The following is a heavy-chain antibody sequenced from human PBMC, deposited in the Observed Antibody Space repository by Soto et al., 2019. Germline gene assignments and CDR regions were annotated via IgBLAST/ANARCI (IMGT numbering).Heavy chain of an antibody. V-gene: IGHV3-33*01. CDR2: IWYDGSNK. Sequence: GGSLRLSCAASGFTFSSYGMHWVRQAPGKGLEWVAVIWYDGSNKYYADSVKGRFTISRDNSKNTLYLQMNSLRAEDTAVYYCARGGRGLQYSGLRWPLDYWGQGTLVTVSS. CDR3: ARGGRGLQYSGLRWPLDY. J-gene: IGHJ4*02. CDR1: GFTFSSYG. D-gene: IGHD5-12*01.